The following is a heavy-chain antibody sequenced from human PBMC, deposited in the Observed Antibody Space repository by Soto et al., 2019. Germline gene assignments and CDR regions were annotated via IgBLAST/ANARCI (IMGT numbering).Heavy chain of an antibody. D-gene: IGHD4-4*01. CDR1: GGSISSGDYY. CDR2: IYYSGST. J-gene: IGHJ4*02. V-gene: IGHV4-30-4*01. Sequence: SETLSLTCTVSGGSISSGDYYWSLFLQPPGKGLEWIGYIYYSGSTYYNPSLKSRVTISVDTSKNQFSLKLSSVTAADTAVYYCARDLGDYSNDRRDYWGQGTLVTVSS. CDR3: ARDLGDYSNDRRDY.